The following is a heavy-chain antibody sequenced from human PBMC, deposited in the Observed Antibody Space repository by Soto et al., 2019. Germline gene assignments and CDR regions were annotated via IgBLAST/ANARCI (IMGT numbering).Heavy chain of an antibody. J-gene: IGHJ6*02. CDR3: ARWGDDMGTAMVTGDYYYYGMDV. Sequence: RGESLKISCKGSGYSFTSYWIGWVRQMPGKGLEWMGIIYPGDSDTRYSPSFQGQVTISADKSISTAYLQWSSLKASDTAMYYCARWGDDMGTAMVTGDYYYYGMDVWGQGTTVTVSS. CDR1: GYSFTSYW. CDR2: IYPGDSDT. V-gene: IGHV5-51*01. D-gene: IGHD5-18*01.